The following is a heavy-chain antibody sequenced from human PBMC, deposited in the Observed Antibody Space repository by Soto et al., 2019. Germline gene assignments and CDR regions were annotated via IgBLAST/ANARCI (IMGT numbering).Heavy chain of an antibody. J-gene: IGHJ4*02. Sequence: PSETLSVTCTVSGGYVSSDSYYWSWIRQPPGKGLEWIGYIYYSGSTNYNPSLKSRVTISVDTSKNQFSLKLSSVTAADTAVYYCARADHDRYCSGGSCYSEWSYFDYWGQGTLVTVSS. D-gene: IGHD2-15*01. CDR2: IYYSGST. CDR1: GGYVSSDSYY. CDR3: ARADHDRYCSGGSCYSEWSYFDY. V-gene: IGHV4-61*01.